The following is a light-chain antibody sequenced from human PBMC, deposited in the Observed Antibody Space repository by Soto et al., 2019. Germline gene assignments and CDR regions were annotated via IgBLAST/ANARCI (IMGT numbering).Light chain of an antibody. Sequence: QSVLTQPASVSGSPGQSIAISCTGTSSDVGGYNYVSWYQQHPGKAPKLMIYEVINRPSGVSNRFSGSKSGNTASLTISGLQAEDEADYYCSSYTSSTTLVFGGGTKVTVL. CDR1: SSDVGGYNY. CDR3: SSYTSSTTLV. J-gene: IGLJ2*01. CDR2: EVI. V-gene: IGLV2-14*01.